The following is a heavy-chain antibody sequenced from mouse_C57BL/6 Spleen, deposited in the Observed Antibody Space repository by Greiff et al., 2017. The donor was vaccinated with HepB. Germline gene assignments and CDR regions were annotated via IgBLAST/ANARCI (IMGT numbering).Heavy chain of an antibody. CDR3: ARETYYYGSSYGDY. J-gene: IGHJ2*01. V-gene: IGHV1-76*01. CDR1: GYTFTDYY. Sequence: VQLQQSGAELVRPGASVKLSCKASGYTFTDYYINWVKQRPGQGLEWIARIYPGSGNTYYHEKFKGKATLTAEKSSSTAYMQLSSLTSEDSAVYFCARETYYYGSSYGDYWGQGTTLTVSS. D-gene: IGHD1-1*01. CDR2: IYPGSGNT.